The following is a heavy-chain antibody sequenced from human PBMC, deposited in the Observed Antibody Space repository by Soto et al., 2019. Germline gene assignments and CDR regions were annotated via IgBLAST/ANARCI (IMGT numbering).Heavy chain of an antibody. J-gene: IGHJ4*02. CDR3: AREAPGDYDSSGYYYDVELDY. CDR2: ISTYNGRT. D-gene: IGHD3-22*01. Sequence: ASVKVSCKTSGYTFTKYGISWVRLAPGQGLEWMGWISTYNGRTNYEQKLQGRVTMTTDTSTSTAYMELRSLTYDDSAVYYCAREAPGDYDSSGYYYDVELDYWGQGTLVTVSS. CDR1: GYTFTKYG. V-gene: IGHV1-18*01.